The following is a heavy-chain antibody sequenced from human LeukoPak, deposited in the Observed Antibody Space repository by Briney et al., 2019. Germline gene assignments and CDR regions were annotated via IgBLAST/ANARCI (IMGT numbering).Heavy chain of an antibody. Sequence: PGGSLRLSCAASGFTFSSYWMHWVRQAPGKGLVRVSRINSDGSSTSYADSVKGRFTISRDNAKNTLYLQMNSLRAEDTAVYYCARVGGYCSSTSCYRYFDYWGQGTLVTVSS. CDR2: INSDGSST. CDR3: ARVGGYCSSTSCYRYFDY. D-gene: IGHD2-2*02. CDR1: GFTFSSYW. V-gene: IGHV3-74*01. J-gene: IGHJ4*02.